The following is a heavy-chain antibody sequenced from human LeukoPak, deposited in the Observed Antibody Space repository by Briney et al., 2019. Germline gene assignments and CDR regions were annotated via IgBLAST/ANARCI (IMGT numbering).Heavy chain of an antibody. CDR1: GYTFTGYY. Sequence: ASVKVSCKASGYTFTGYYMHWVRQAPGQGLEWMGWISAYNGNTSYAQKLQGRVTMTTDTSTSTAYMELRSLRSDDTAVYYCARVWGSRVVPPWAFDYWGQGTLVTVSS. V-gene: IGHV1-18*04. D-gene: IGHD2-2*01. J-gene: IGHJ4*02. CDR2: ISAYNGNT. CDR3: ARVWGSRVVPPWAFDY.